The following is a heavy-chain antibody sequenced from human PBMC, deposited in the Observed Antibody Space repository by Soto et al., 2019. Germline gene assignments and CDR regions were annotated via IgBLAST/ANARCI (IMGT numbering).Heavy chain of an antibody. CDR1: GGSVSSYY. D-gene: IGHD4-4*01. CDR2: IYYSGST. V-gene: IGHV4-59*08. CDR3: ARHSNRNYGLYYFDF. J-gene: IGHJ4*02. Sequence: SETLSLTCTVSGGSVSSYYWAWIRQSPGKALEWIGYIYYSGSTKYNPSLKSRVTMSVDTSNNQFSLRVSSVTAADTAVYYCARHSNRNYGLYYFDFWGLGALVTVSS.